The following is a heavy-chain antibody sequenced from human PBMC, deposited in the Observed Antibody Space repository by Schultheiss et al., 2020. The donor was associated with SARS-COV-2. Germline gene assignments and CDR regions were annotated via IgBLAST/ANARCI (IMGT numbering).Heavy chain of an antibody. Sequence: GGSLRLSCSASGFTFSSYAMHWVRQAPGKGLEYVSAISSNGGSTYYADSVKGRFTISRDNSKNTLYLQMSSLRAEDTAVYYCAKEEYYDRSGYNDYWGQGTLVTVSS. D-gene: IGHD3-22*01. CDR2: ISSNGGST. CDR1: GFTFSSYA. CDR3: AKEEYYDRSGYNDY. V-gene: IGHV3-64D*06. J-gene: IGHJ4*02.